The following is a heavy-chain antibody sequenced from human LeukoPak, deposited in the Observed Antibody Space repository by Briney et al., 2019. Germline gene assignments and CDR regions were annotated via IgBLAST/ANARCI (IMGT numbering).Heavy chain of an antibody. CDR2: ISYSCRAR. V-gene: IGHV3-48*01. CDR1: GFTFSSYN. CDR3: ARAYCSSTSCFG. Sequence: GGSLRLSCAASGFTFSSYNMNWVRQAPGKGLEWVSSISYSCRARYYADSVKGRFTISRDNVKNSLYLQMDSLRAEDTAVYYCARAYCSSTSCFGWGQGTLVTVSS. D-gene: IGHD2-2*01. J-gene: IGHJ4*02.